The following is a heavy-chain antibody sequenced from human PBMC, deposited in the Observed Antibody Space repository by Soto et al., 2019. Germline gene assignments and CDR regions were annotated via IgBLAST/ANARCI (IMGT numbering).Heavy chain of an antibody. J-gene: IGHJ4*02. CDR3: AREREYVKYYFDY. V-gene: IGHV1-18*01. CDR2: INAYNGNT. Sequence: ASVKVSCKASGYTFTSYGISWVRQAPGQGLEWMGWINAYNGNTKYAQKFQGRVTMTTDTSTSTAYMELSSLRSDDSAVYYCAREREYVKYYFDYWGQGTLVTVSS. CDR1: GYTFTSYG. D-gene: IGHD3-10*01.